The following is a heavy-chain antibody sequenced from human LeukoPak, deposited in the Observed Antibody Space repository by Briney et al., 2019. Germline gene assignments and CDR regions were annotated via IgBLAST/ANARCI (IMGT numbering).Heavy chain of an antibody. CDR3: ARSGSGSLVPEFDP. CDR2: INPNSGGT. Sequence: ASVKVSCKASGYTFTGYYMHWVRLAPGQGLEWMGWINPNSGGTNYAQKFQGRVTMTRDTSISTAYMELSRLRSDDTAVYYCARSGSGSLVPEFDPWGQGTLVTVSS. J-gene: IGHJ5*02. CDR1: GYTFTGYY. V-gene: IGHV1-2*02. D-gene: IGHD1-26*01.